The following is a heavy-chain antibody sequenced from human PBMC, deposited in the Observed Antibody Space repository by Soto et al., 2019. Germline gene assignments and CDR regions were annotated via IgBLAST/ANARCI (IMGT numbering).Heavy chain of an antibody. Sequence: ASLRPSCSASVFTFSNYSMRWVRQASGKGLVWVSSVSGSVGSTYSADSVKGRFTISRDNSKNTLYVQMNSLRAEDTAVYYCAKNKRYFDWLLLGLFDYWGQGTLVTVSS. D-gene: IGHD3-9*01. CDR3: AKNKRYFDWLLLGLFDY. CDR1: VFTFSNYS. V-gene: IGHV3-23*01. J-gene: IGHJ4*02. CDR2: VSGSVGST.